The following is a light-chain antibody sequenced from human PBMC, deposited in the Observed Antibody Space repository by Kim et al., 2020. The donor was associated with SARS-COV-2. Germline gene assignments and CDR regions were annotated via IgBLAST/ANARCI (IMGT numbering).Light chain of an antibody. Sequence: GQSVTISCSGSRSNIGSNTVNWYQQLPGTAPKLLIYSNNQRPSGVPDRFSGSKSGTSASLAITGLQAEDEADYSCQSYDSSLSHAVFGGGTQLTVL. CDR2: SNN. V-gene: IGLV1-44*01. CDR1: RSNIGSNT. J-gene: IGLJ7*01. CDR3: QSYDSSLSHAV.